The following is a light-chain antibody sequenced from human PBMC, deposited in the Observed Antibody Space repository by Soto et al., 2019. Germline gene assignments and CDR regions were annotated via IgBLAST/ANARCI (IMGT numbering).Light chain of an antibody. CDR2: YDS. CDR3: QVWDSSSDHYV. CDR1: NIGSKT. J-gene: IGLJ1*01. Sequence: SYELTQPPSVSVAPGETARITCGGNNIGSKTVRWFQQKPGQAPVLVIYYDSDRPSGIAERCSGCNSANTATLTISRVDAGDEADDYCQVWDSSSDHYVFGTGTKLTVL. V-gene: IGLV3-21*04.